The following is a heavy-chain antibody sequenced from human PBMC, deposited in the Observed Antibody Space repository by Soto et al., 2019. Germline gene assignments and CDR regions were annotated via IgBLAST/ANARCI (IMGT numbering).Heavy chain of an antibody. V-gene: IGHV3-7*01. D-gene: IGHD3-9*01. J-gene: IGHJ4*02. Sequence: GGSLRLSCAASGFNFRDYWMSWVRQAPGKGLEWVAEITENGGKKYYVDSVKGRFTISRDNARNSLSLEMNSLRAEDTAVYYCAGFDGIDNWGQGTLVTVSS. CDR1: GFNFRDYW. CDR2: ITENGGKK. CDR3: AGFDGIDN.